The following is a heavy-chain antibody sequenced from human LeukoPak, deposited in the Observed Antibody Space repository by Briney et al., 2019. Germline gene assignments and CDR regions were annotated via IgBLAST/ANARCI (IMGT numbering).Heavy chain of an antibody. CDR3: ARDGNGGYAGY. CDR2: IIPIFGTA. Sequence: SVKVSCKASGGTFSSYVINWARQAPGQGLEWMGGIIPIFGTANYAQKFQGRVTITADESTSTAYMELSSLRSEDTAVYYCARDGNGGYAGYWGQGTLVTVSS. J-gene: IGHJ4*02. D-gene: IGHD5-12*01. V-gene: IGHV1-69*13. CDR1: GGTFSSYV.